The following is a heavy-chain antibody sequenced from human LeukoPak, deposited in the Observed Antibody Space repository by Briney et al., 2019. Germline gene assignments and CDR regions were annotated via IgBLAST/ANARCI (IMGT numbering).Heavy chain of an antibody. V-gene: IGHV1-69*04. CDR1: GGTFSSYA. CDR3: ARMCPGIVVVPAAAPSYWFDP. CDR2: IIPIFGIA. Sequence: SVKVSCKASGGTFSSYAISWVRQAPGQGLEWMGRIIPIFGIANYAQKFQGRVTITADKSTSTAYMELSSLRSEDTAVYYCARMCPGIVVVPAAAPSYWFDPWGQGTLVTVSS. J-gene: IGHJ5*02. D-gene: IGHD2-2*01.